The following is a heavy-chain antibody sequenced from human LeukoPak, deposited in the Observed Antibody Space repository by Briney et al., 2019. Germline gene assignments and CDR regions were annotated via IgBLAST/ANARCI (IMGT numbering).Heavy chain of an antibody. CDR2: IKSRTDGGTT. CDR1: GFTFSSYA. V-gene: IGHV3-15*01. D-gene: IGHD4-17*01. Sequence: GGSLRLSCAASGFTFSSYAMSWVRQAPGKGLEWVGRIKSRTDGGTTDYAAPVKGRFTISRDDSKNTLYLQMNSLKTEDTAVYYCTTGGTVTFDYWGQGTLVTVSS. J-gene: IGHJ4*02. CDR3: TTGGTVTFDY.